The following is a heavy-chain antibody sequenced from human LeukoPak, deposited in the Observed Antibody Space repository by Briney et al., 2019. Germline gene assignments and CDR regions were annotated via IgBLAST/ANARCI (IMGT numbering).Heavy chain of an antibody. CDR1: GGTFSSYA. D-gene: IGHD3-9*01. V-gene: IGHV1-69*05. Sequence: SVKVSCKSSGGTFSSYAISWVRQAPGQGLEWMGGIIPIFGTANYAQKFQGRVTITTDESTSTAYMELSSLRSEDTAVYYCARVFLGYDILTGYYMAHFDYWGQGTLVTVSS. CDR3: ARVFLGYDILTGYYMAHFDY. J-gene: IGHJ4*02. CDR2: IIPIFGTA.